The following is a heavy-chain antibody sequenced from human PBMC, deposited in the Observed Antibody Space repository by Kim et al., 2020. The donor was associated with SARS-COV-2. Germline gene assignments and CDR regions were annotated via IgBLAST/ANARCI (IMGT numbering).Heavy chain of an antibody. J-gene: IGHJ6*02. V-gene: IGHV6-1*01. CDR2: TYYRSKWYN. Sequence: SQTLSLTCAISGDSVSSNSAAWNWIRQSPSRGLEWLGRTYYRSKWYNDYAVSVKSRITINPDTSKNQFSLQLNSVTPEDTAVYYCARETRTSIAAAGTFHYYYGMDVWGQGTTVTVSS. D-gene: IGHD6-13*01. CDR1: GDSVSSNSAA. CDR3: ARETRTSIAAAGTFHYYYGMDV.